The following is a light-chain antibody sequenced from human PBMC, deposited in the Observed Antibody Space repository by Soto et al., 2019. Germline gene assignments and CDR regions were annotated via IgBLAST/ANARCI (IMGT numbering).Light chain of an antibody. V-gene: IGLV2-18*01. J-gene: IGLJ2*01. CDR2: EVS. Sequence: QSVLTQPPSVSGSPGQSVTISCTGTSSDINSYNRVSWYQQPPGTAPKLVIYEVSNRPSGVPDRFSGSKSANTASLTISGLQAEDEADYYCSLFTRSSTDIFGGGTKLTVL. CDR3: SLFTRSSTDI. CDR1: SSDINSYNR.